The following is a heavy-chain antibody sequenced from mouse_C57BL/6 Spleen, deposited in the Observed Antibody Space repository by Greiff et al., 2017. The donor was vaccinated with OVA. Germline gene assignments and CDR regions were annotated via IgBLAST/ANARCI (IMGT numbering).Heavy chain of an antibody. J-gene: IGHJ3*01. V-gene: IGHV14-3*01. CDR1: GFNIKNTY. D-gene: IGHD2-4*01. CDR2: IDPANGNT. Sequence: VHVKQSVAELVRPGASVKLSCTASGFNIKNTYMHWVKQRPEQGLEWIGRIDPANGNTKYAPKFQGQATITADTSSNTAYLQLSSLTSEDTAIYYCAPIYYDYDGGFAYWGQGTLVTVSA. CDR3: APIYYDYDGGFAY.